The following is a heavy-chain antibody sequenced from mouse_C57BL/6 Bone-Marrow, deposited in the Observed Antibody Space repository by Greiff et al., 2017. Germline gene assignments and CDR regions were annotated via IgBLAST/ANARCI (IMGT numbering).Heavy chain of an antibody. Sequence: QVHVKQPGAELVKPGASVKLSCKASGYTFTSYWMHWVKQRPGQGLEWIGMIHPNSGSTNYNAKFKSKATLTVDKSSSTAYMQLSSLTSEDSAVYYCASVGYSNFYFDYWGQGTTLTVSS. CDR2: IHPNSGST. D-gene: IGHD2-5*01. V-gene: IGHV1-64*01. CDR3: ASVGYSNFYFDY. J-gene: IGHJ2*01. CDR1: GYTFTSYW.